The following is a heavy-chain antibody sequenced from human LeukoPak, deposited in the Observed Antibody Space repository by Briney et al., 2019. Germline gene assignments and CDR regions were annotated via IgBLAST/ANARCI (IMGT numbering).Heavy chain of an antibody. CDR3: ARDVEPLQDDILTGANWFDP. V-gene: IGHV4-34*01. CDR1: GGSFSGYY. J-gene: IGHJ5*02. D-gene: IGHD3-9*01. CDR2: INHSGST. Sequence: PSETLSLTCAVYGGSFSGYYWSWIRQPPGKGLEWIGEINHSGSTNYNPSLKSRVTISVDTSKNQFSLKLSSVTAADTAVYYCARDVEPLQDDILTGANWFDPWGQGTLVTVSS.